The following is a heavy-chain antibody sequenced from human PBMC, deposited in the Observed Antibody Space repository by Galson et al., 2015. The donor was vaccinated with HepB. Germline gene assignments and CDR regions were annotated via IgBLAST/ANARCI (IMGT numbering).Heavy chain of an antibody. J-gene: IGHJ4*02. Sequence: SVKVSCKVSGYTLTELSMRWVRQAPGKGLEWMGGFDPEDGETIYAQKFQGRVTMTEDTSTDTAYMELSSLRSEDTAVYYCATGRKGRYFDWLFPIDYWGQGTLVTVSS. V-gene: IGHV1-24*01. CDR1: GYTLTELS. D-gene: IGHD3-9*01. CDR2: FDPEDGET. CDR3: ATGRKGRYFDWLFPIDY.